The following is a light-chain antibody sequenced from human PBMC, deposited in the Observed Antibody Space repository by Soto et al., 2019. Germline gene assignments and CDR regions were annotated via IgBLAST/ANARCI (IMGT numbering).Light chain of an antibody. CDR2: GAS. CDR3: QQYGSSPPYT. J-gene: IGKJ2*01. V-gene: IGKV3-15*01. CDR1: QSVSSN. Sequence: EIVMTQSPATLSVSPGERATLSCRASQSVSSNLAWYQQKPGQAPRLLIYGASTRATGIPARFSGSGSGTDFTLTISRLEPEDFAVYYCQQYGSSPPYTFGQGTKV.